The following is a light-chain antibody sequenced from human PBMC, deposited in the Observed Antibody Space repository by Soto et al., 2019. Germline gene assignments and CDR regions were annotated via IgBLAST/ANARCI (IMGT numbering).Light chain of an antibody. Sequence: QSALAQPASVSGSPGQSITISCTGTSSDIGTYNLVSWYQQHPGKAPKLMIYEVNKRPSGVSDRFSGSKSGNTASLTISGLQAEDEADYYCCSYAGSSTLYVFATGTKVTDL. CDR1: SSDIGTYNL. J-gene: IGLJ1*01. V-gene: IGLV2-23*02. CDR2: EVN. CDR3: CSYAGSSTLYV.